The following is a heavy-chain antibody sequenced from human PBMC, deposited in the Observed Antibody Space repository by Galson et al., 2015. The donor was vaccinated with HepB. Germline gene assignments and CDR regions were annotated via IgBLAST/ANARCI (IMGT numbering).Heavy chain of an antibody. V-gene: IGHV3-23*01. CDR1: GFIFSNHA. J-gene: IGHJ4*02. CDR3: AKNLSELFN. CDR2: ISESGDST. Sequence: SLRLSCAGSGFIFSNHAMNWVRQAPGQGLEWVATISESGDSTYYADSMKGRLTISRDNSENTVYLQMNSLRAEDTAVYYCAKNLSELFNWGQGTLVTVSS. D-gene: IGHD2-15*01.